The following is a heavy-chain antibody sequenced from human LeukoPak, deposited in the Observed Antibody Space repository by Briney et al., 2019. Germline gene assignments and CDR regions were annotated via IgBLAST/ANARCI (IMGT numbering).Heavy chain of an antibody. V-gene: IGHV1-46*01. D-gene: IGHD6-19*01. CDR3: ARASGYSSGWSTGRNFDY. CDR1: GYTFTSNY. CDR2: IYPRDGST. J-gene: IGHJ4*02. Sequence: GASVKVSCKAFGYTFTSNYIHWVRQAPGQGLEWMGMIYPRDGSTSYAQKFQGRVTVTRDTSTSTVHMELSGLRSEDTAVYYCARASGYSSGWSTGRNFDYWGQGTLVTVSS.